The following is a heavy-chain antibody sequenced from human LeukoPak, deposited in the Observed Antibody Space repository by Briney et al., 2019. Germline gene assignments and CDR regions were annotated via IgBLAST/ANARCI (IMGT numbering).Heavy chain of an antibody. J-gene: IGHJ4*02. CDR3: AKGPTLYASGTYTYFHY. V-gene: IGHV3-23*01. CDR2: ISGSGGTT. CDR1: GFTFSSYA. Sequence: GGSLRLSCAASGFTFSSYAMSWVRQAPGKGLEWVSAISGSGGTTYYADSVKGRSTISRDNSKNTLYLQMNSLRAEDTAIYYCAKGPTLYASGTYTYFHYWGQGTLVTVSS. D-gene: IGHD3-10*01.